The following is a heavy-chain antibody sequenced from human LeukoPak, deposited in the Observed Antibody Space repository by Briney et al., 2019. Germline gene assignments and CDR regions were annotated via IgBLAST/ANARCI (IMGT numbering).Heavy chain of an antibody. CDR2: IHYSGST. Sequence: PSETLSLTCTVSGGSISSSNYHWGWIRQPPGKGLEWIGSIHYSGSTYYNPSLKSRVTISVDTSKNQFSLNLMSVTAADTAVYYCARGINCSGGSCYYHFDYWGQGTLVTVSS. V-gene: IGHV4-39*07. CDR3: ARGINCSGGSCYYHFDY. J-gene: IGHJ4*02. CDR1: GGSISSSNYH. D-gene: IGHD2-15*01.